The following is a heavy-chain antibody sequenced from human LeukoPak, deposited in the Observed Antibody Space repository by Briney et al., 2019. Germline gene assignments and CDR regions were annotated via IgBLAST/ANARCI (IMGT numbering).Heavy chain of an antibody. Sequence: SETLTLTCTVSGGSISSYYWSWIRQPPGRGLEWIGYIYYSGSTNYNPYLKSRVSISVDTSKNQFSLKLSSLTAADTAVYYCARGFSSSWYGNSGFDYWGQGTLVTVSS. D-gene: IGHD6-13*01. V-gene: IGHV4-59*01. CDR1: GGSISSYY. J-gene: IGHJ4*02. CDR2: IYYSGST. CDR3: ARGFSSSWYGNSGFDY.